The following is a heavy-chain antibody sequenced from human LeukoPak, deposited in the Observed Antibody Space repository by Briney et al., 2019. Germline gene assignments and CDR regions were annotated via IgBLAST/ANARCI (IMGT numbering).Heavy chain of an antibody. V-gene: IGHV4-39*07. CDR2: IYYSGST. Sequence: SETLSLTCTVSGGSISSSSYYWGWIRQPPGKGLEWIGSIYYSGSTYYNPSLKSRVTLSIDTSKSQLSFQLTSVTAADTAVYYCAREKSPERKTWLQLGAFDVWGQGTVVTVS. D-gene: IGHD5-24*01. CDR1: GGSISSSSYY. CDR3: AREKSPERKTWLQLGAFDV. J-gene: IGHJ3*01.